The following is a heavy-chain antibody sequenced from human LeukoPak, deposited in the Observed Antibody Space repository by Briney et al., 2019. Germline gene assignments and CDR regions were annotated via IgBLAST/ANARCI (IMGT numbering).Heavy chain of an antibody. CDR2: INDSGIT. CDR3: ARGSWYYASGSGYDGGGYYFDH. V-gene: IGHV4-34*01. Sequence: SETLSLTCAVYGGSFNGYYWTWIRQPPGKGLEWIGQINDSGITSYNPSLKSRVTISVGTSKNRFSLEVHSVTAADTAVYYCARGSWYYASGSGYDGGGYYFDHWGQGTLATVSS. CDR1: GGSFNGYY. D-gene: IGHD3-10*01. J-gene: IGHJ4*02.